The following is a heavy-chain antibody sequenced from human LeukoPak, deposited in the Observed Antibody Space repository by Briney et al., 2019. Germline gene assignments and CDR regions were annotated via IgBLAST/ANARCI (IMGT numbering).Heavy chain of an antibody. D-gene: IGHD2-21*02. CDR3: ARNFYCGGDCAISYFDY. V-gene: IGHV3-48*01. CDR1: GFAISDYS. Sequence: GSLRLSCAASGFAISDYSMNWVRQVPGKGLEWVSYISSSSNKVYYADSVKGRFTISRDNAKNSLFLQMNSLRADDTAVYYCARNFYCGGDCAISYFDYWGQGTPVTVSS. J-gene: IGHJ4*02. CDR2: ISSSSNKV.